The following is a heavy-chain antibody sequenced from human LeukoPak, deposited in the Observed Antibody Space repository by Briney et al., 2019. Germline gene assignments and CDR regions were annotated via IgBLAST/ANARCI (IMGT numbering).Heavy chain of an antibody. CDR3: ARAGGQQLVLPYFDY. V-gene: IGHV3-30-3*01. J-gene: IGHJ4*02. D-gene: IGHD6-13*01. Sequence: GGSLRLSCAASGFTFSSYAMHWVRQAPGKGLEWVAVISYDGSNKYYADPVKGRFTISRDNSKNTLYLQMNSLRAEDTAVYYCARAGGQQLVLPYFDYWGQGTLVTVSS. CDR2: ISYDGSNK. CDR1: GFTFSSYA.